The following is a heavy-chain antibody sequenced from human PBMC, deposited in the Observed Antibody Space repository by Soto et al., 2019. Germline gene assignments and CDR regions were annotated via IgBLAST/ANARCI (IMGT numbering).Heavy chain of an antibody. Sequence: EVQLVESGGGLVKPGGSLRLSCAVSGFIFSDFTMKWVRQAPGKGLEWVASIGSSGGNSFYPDSVKGRFIISRDNAKTSLDLQINSRRAEDTAVYYCAREKRHNSLGGRFGMDVWGQGTTVTVS. J-gene: IGHJ6*02. CDR2: IGSSGGNS. CDR3: AREKRHNSLGGRFGMDV. CDR1: GFIFSDFT. D-gene: IGHD1-1*01. V-gene: IGHV3-21*01.